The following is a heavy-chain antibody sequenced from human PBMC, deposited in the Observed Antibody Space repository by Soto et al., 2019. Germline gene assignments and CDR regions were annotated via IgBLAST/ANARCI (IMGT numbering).Heavy chain of an antibody. CDR2: IIPVFATP. V-gene: IGHV1-69*01. Sequence: QVQLVQSGAAVKTPGSSVKFSCKASGGPFSDYSINCVRQAPGQGLEWMGGIIPVFATPNYAQKFQGRVRITAAQSTSTAAMELSYLSSEDTSIYFCARESGCGANSGLGLVDYWGQGNLVTVTS. D-gene: IGHD3-16*01. J-gene: IGHJ4*02. CDR3: ARESGCGANSGLGLVDY. CDR1: GGPFSDYS.